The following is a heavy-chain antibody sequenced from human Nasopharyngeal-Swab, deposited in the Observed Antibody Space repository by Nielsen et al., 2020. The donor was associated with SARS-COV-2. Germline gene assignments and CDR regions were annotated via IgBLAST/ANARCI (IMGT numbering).Heavy chain of an antibody. CDR2: INPNSGNT. CDR1: GYTFAGYY. CDR3: ARDSGYCSGGSCYPGDY. J-gene: IGHJ4*02. D-gene: IGHD2-15*01. Sequence: ASVKVSCKASGYTFAGYYMHWVRQAPGQGLEWMGRINPNSGNTNYAQKLQGRVTMTTDTSTSTAYMELRSLRSEDTAVHYCARDSGYCSGGSCYPGDYWGQGTLVTVSS. V-gene: IGHV1-2*06.